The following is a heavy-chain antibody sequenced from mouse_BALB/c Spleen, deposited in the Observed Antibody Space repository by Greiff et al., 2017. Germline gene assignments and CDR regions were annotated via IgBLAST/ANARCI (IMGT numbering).Heavy chain of an antibody. CDR3: VRHGLWLRPHYYAMDY. J-gene: IGHJ4*01. CDR1: GFTFNTYA. D-gene: IGHD2-2*01. Sequence: EVQVVESGGGLVQPKGSLKLSCAASGFTFNTYAMNWVRQAPGTGLEWVARIRSKSNNYATYYADSVKDRFTISRDDSQSMLYLQMNNLKTEDTAMYYCVRHGLWLRPHYYAMDYWGQGTSVTVSS. V-gene: IGHV10-1*02. CDR2: IRSKSNNYAT.